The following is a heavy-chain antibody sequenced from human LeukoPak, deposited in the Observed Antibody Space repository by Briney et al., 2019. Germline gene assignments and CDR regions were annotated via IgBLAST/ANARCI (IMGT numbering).Heavy chain of an antibody. CDR2: IYSGRST. CDR3: ARVTYGSGTYGAFDY. CDR1: GFIVSTNY. D-gene: IGHD3-10*01. J-gene: IGHJ4*02. Sequence: GGSLRLSCAASGFIVSTNYMSWVRQAPGKGLEWVSVIYSGRSTYYADSVKGRFTISRDNSKNTLYLQMNSLRAEDTAVYYCARVTYGSGTYGAFDYWGQGTLVTVSS. V-gene: IGHV3-53*01.